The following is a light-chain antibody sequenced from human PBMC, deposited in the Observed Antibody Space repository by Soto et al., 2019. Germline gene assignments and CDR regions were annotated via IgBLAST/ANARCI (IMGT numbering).Light chain of an antibody. CDR1: QSISSN. CDR2: AAS. V-gene: IGKV1-39*01. Sequence: DIQMTQSASSLSASVGDRVTITCRASQSISSNLNWHQQKPGKAPKVLIYAASSLQSGVPSRFSGSGSGTEFTRNISSMQPEDSATYYCQQSYSIPYTFGQGTKLEIK. CDR3: QQSYSIPYT. J-gene: IGKJ2*01.